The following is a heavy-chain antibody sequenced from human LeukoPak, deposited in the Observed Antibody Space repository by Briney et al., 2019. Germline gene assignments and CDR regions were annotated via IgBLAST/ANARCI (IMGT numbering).Heavy chain of an antibody. Sequence: GGSLRLSCAASGFTFSGYAMHWVRQAPGKGLEWVAVISYDGSNKYYADSVKGRFTISRDNSKNTLYLQMNSLRAEDTAVYYCARDRDGYFDYWGQGTLVTVSS. CDR2: ISYDGSNK. V-gene: IGHV3-30-3*01. CDR1: GFTFSGYA. CDR3: ARDRDGYFDY. J-gene: IGHJ4*02.